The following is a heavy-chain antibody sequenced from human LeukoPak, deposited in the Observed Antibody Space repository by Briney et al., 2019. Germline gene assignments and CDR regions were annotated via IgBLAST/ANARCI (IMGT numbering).Heavy chain of an antibody. CDR2: IIPIFGTA. V-gene: IGHV1-69*13. CDR1: GGTFSSYA. J-gene: IGHJ4*02. D-gene: IGHD6-19*01. CDR3: AYVTMPNSGWYGDGGAY. Sequence: SVKVSCKASGGTFSSYAISWVRQAPGQGLEWMGGIIPIFGTANYAQKFQGRVTITADESTSTAYMELSSLRSEDTAVYYCAYVTMPNSGWYGDGGAYWGQGTLVTVSS.